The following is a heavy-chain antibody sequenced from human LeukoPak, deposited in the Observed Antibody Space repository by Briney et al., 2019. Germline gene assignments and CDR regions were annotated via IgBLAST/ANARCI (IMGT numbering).Heavy chain of an antibody. CDR1: GYTFTGYY. Sequence: ASVTVSCKASGYTFTGYYMHWVRQAPGQGLEWMGWINPNSGGTNYAHMFQGWVTMTRDTAISTAYMALSRLRSDDTAVYYCARGGGLWFGELLDYWGQGTLVTVSS. V-gene: IGHV1-2*04. J-gene: IGHJ4*02. D-gene: IGHD3-10*01. CDR2: INPNSGGT. CDR3: ARGGGLWFGELLDY.